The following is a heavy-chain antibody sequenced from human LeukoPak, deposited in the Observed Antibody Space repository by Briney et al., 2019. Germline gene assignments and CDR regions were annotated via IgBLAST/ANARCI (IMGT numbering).Heavy chain of an antibody. J-gene: IGHJ3*02. CDR3: ARESGIVVVTAKPAKQKHAFDI. CDR1: GFTFSSYS. CDR2: ISSSSSYI. V-gene: IGHV3-21*01. Sequence: PGESLRLSCAASGFTFSSYSMNWVRQAPGKGLEWVSSISSSSSYIYYADSVKGRFTISRDNAKNSLYLQMNSLRAEDTAVYYCARESGIVVVTAKPAKQKHAFDIWGQGTMVTVSS. D-gene: IGHD2-21*02.